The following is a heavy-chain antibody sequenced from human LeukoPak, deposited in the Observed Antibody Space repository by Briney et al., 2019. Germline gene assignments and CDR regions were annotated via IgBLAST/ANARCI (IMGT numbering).Heavy chain of an antibody. J-gene: IGHJ6*03. V-gene: IGHV4-34*01. Sequence: SETLSLTCAVYGGSFSGYYWSWIRQPPGKGLEWIGEINHSGSTNYNPSLKSRVTISVDTSKNQFSLKLSSVTAADTAVYYCARHVYDILTGYYGYYYYYMDVWGKGTTVTISS. D-gene: IGHD3-9*01. CDR3: ARHVYDILTGYYGYYYYYMDV. CDR2: INHSGST. CDR1: GGSFSGYY.